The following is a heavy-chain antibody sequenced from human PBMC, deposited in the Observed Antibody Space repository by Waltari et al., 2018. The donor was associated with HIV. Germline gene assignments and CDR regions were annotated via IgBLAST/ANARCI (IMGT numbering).Heavy chain of an antibody. CDR2: MSTSSTTI. CDR1: GFTFGGYG. Sequence: EVQLVESGGGLVQPGGSLRLSCAASGFTFGGYGMNWFRQAPGKGLGWVSYMSTSSTTIYYEDAVKGRFTSARDNAKNSLYLQMNSLRAEDTAVYDCAREPSTYGDLDCWGQGTLVTVSS. CDR3: AREPSTYGDLDC. J-gene: IGHJ4*02. V-gene: IGHV3-48*01. D-gene: IGHD4-17*01.